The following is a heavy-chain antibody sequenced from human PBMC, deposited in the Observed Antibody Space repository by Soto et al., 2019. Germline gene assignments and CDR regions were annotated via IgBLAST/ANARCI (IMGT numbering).Heavy chain of an antibody. J-gene: IGHJ6*03. CDR3: ARGVYGRFLEEGGFYYYYMDV. Sequence: GGSLRLSCAASGFTFSDYYMSWIRQAPGKGLEWVSYISSSGSTIYYADSVKGRFTISRDNAKNSLYLQMNSLRAEDTAVYYCARGVYGRFLEEGGFYYYYMDVWGKGTTVTVSS. CDR1: GFTFSDYY. D-gene: IGHD3-3*01. CDR2: ISSSGSTI. V-gene: IGHV3-11*01.